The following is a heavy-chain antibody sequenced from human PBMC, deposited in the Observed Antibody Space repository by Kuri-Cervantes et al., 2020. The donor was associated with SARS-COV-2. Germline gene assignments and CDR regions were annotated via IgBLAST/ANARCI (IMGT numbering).Heavy chain of an antibody. CDR2: IYSGGSST. Sequence: LSLTCAASGFTFSSYAMSWVRQAPGKGLEWVSVIYSGGSSTYYADSVKGRFTISRDNAKNSLYLQMNSLRAEDTALYYCARGGYSSGWFAYYFDYWGQGTLVTVSS. V-gene: IGHV3-23*03. CDR3: ARGGYSSGWFAYYFDY. D-gene: IGHD6-19*01. J-gene: IGHJ4*02. CDR1: GFTFSSYA.